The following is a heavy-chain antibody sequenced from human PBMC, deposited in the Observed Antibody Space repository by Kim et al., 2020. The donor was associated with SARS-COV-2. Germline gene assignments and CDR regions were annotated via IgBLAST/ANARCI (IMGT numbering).Heavy chain of an antibody. Sequence: GGSLRLSCAASGFTFSKAWMSWVRQAPGKGLEWVGRITSKIDGGTIDYAAPVTDRFTISRDDSKNTLYLQMNSLKTEDTAMYYCTTSTAIPAADAYGMDVWGQGTTVSVSS. V-gene: IGHV3-15*01. CDR2: ITSKIDGGTI. J-gene: IGHJ6*02. CDR1: GFTFSKAW. CDR3: TTSTAIPAADAYGMDV. D-gene: IGHD6-13*01.